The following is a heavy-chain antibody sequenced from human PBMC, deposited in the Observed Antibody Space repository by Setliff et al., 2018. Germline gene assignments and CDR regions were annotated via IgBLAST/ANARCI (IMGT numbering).Heavy chain of an antibody. CDR1: GGSISSYY. CDR2: IDYSGST. V-gene: IGHV4-59*01. CDR3: ARDGLGAFSLRSMDV. J-gene: IGHJ6*04. Sequence: LSLTCTVSGGSISSYYWSWIRQPPGKGLEWIGYIDYSGSTNYNPSLKSRVTISLDTSKNQFSLQLSSVTAADTAVYYCARDGLGAFSLRSMDVWGKGTTVTVSS. D-gene: IGHD3-3*02.